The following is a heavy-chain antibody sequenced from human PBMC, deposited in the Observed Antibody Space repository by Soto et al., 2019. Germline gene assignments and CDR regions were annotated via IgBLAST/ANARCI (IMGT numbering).Heavy chain of an antibody. Sequence: SVKVSCKASGFTFTSSAMQWVRQARGQRLEWIGWIVVGSGNTNYAQKFQERVTITRDMSTSTAYMELSSLRSEDTAVYYCAAGLRYFDWPKGGYYYYYMDVWGKGTTVTVSS. V-gene: IGHV1-58*02. CDR2: IVVGSGNT. D-gene: IGHD3-9*01. J-gene: IGHJ6*03. CDR3: AAGLRYFDWPKGGYYYYYMDV. CDR1: GFTFTSSA.